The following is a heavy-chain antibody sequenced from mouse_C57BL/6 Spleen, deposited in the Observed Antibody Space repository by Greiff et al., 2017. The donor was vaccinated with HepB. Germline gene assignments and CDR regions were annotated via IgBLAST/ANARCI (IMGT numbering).Heavy chain of an antibody. Sequence: DVQLVESGGGLVKPGGSLKLSCAASGFTFSSYAMSWVRQTPEKRLEWVATISDGGSYTYYPDNVKGRFTISRDNAKNNLYLQMSHLKSEDTAMYYCARDYDGYYVDYWGQGTTLTVSS. CDR3: ARDYDGYYVDY. D-gene: IGHD2-3*01. V-gene: IGHV5-4*01. CDR1: GFTFSSYA. J-gene: IGHJ2*01. CDR2: ISDGGSYT.